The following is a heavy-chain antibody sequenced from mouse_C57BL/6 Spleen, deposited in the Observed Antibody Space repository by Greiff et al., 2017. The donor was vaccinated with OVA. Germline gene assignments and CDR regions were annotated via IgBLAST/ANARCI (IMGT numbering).Heavy chain of an antibody. CDR1: GFSFNTYA. Sequence: GGGLVQPKGSLKLSCAASGFSFNTYAMNWVRQAPGKGLEWVARIRSKSNNYATYYADSVKDRFTISRDDSESMLYLQMNNLKTEDTAMYYCVRHEDPRAMDYWGQGTSVTVSS. CDR2: IRSKSNNYAT. V-gene: IGHV10-1*01. CDR3: VRHEDPRAMDY. J-gene: IGHJ4*01.